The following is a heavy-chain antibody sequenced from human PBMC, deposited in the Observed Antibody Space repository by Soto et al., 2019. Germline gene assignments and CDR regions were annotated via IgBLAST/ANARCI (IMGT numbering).Heavy chain of an antibody. J-gene: IGHJ6*03. CDR3: AHSPRYCSSTSCYYYYYYMDV. CDR1: GFSLSTSGVG. CDR2: IYWDDDK. D-gene: IGHD2-2*01. Sequence: SGPTLVKPTQTLTLTCTFSGFSLSTSGVGVGWIRQPPGKALEWLALIYWDDDKRYSPSLKSRLTITKDNSKNQVVLNMDHLEPGETATYYCAHSPRYCSSTSCYYYYYYMDVWGKGTTVTVSS. V-gene: IGHV2-5*02.